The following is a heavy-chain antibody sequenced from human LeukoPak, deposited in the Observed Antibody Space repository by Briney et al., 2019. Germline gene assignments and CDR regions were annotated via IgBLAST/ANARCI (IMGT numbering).Heavy chain of an antibody. V-gene: IGHV5-51*01. CDR2: IYPGDSDT. CDR1: GYRFTSYW. CDR3: ARQSKSTGYYYDSSGYIEYFQH. Sequence: GESLKISCKGSGYRFTSYWIGWGRPMPGKGLEWMGIIYPGDSDTRYSPSFQGQVTISADKSISTAYLQWSSLKASDTAMYYCARQSKSTGYYYDSSGYIEYFQHWGQGTLVTVSS. J-gene: IGHJ1*01. D-gene: IGHD3-22*01.